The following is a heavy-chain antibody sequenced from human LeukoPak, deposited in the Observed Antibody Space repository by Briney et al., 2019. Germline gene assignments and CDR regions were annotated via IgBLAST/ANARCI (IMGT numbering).Heavy chain of an antibody. CDR2: INHSGST. CDR3: ARGRAGNY. CDR1: GDSVSSSNYY. V-gene: IGHV4-39*07. D-gene: IGHD6-19*01. Sequence: PSETLSLTCTVFGDSVSSSNYYWAWFRQPPGKGLEWIGEINHSGSTNYNPSLKSRVTISVDTSKNQFSLKLSSVTAADTAVYYCARGRAGNYWGQGTLVTASS. J-gene: IGHJ4*02.